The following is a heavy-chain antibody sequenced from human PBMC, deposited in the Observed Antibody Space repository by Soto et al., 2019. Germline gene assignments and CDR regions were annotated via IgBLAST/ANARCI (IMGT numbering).Heavy chain of an antibody. CDR1: GFTFSSYW. V-gene: IGHV3-7*03. J-gene: IGHJ4*02. D-gene: IGHD3-10*01. CDR3: AFGPSPRRGVRGVMTFDY. CDR2: IKQDGSEK. Sequence: GGSLRLSCAASGFTFSSYWMSWVRQAPGKGLEWVANIKQDGSEKYYVDSVKGRFTISRDNAKNPLYLQMNSLRAEDTAVYYCAFGPSPRRGVRGVMTFDYWGQGTLVTVSS.